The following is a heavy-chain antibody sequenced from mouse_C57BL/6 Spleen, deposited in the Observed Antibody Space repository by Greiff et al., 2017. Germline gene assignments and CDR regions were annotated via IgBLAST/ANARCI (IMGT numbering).Heavy chain of an antibody. D-gene: IGHD2-10*02. CDR3: TRSLEGFAY. CDR2: IYPGNSDT. Sequence: EVQLQQSGTVLARPGASVKMSCKTSGYTFTSYWMHWVKQRPGQGLEWIGAIYPGNSDTSYNQKFKGKAKLTAVTSASTAYMELSSLTNADSAVYYCTRSLEGFAYWGQGTLVTVSA. J-gene: IGHJ3*01. CDR1: GYTFTSYW. V-gene: IGHV1-5*01.